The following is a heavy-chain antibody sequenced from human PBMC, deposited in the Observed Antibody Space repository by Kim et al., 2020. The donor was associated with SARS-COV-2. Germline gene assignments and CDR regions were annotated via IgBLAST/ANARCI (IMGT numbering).Heavy chain of an antibody. CDR2: IIPIFGTE. CDR3: ASRGGGYCSSTSCYAAYYYYGMDV. J-gene: IGHJ6*02. CDR1: GGTFSSYA. D-gene: IGHD2-2*01. V-gene: IGHV1-69*13. Sequence: SVKVSCKASGGTFSSYAISWVRQAPGQGLEWMGGIIPIFGTENYAQKFQGRVTITADESTSTAYMELSSLRSEDTAVYYCASRGGGYCSSTSCYAAYYYYGMDVWGQGTTVTVSS.